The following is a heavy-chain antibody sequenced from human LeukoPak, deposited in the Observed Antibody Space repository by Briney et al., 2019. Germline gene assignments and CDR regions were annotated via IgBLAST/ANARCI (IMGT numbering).Heavy chain of an antibody. V-gene: IGHV1-18*01. D-gene: IGHD3-22*01. J-gene: IGHJ4*02. CDR2: ISLKNGDI. Sequence: ASVKVSCKASGYTFTNYGIGWVRQAPGQGLEWMRWISLKNGDINYAQKVRGRVTMTTDTSTNTAYMELWSLTSDDTAVYYCAKSAASSGYFLPFEYWGQGTPVIVSS. CDR1: GYTFTNYG. CDR3: AKSAASSGYFLPFEY.